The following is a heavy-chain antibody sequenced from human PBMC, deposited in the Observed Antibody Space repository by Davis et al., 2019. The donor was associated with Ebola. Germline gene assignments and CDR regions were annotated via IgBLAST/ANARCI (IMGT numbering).Heavy chain of an antibody. D-gene: IGHD3-3*01. J-gene: IGHJ5*02. CDR2: AHFGGST. CDR3: ARRAETTIFGVVKGWVDP. CDR1: GGPPTNSLYF. Sequence: MPGGSLRLSCTLPGGPPTNSLYFWTWLRQYPGKGLEWIGSAHFGGSTYYHPSLKSRVTISVDTSRNQFTLKLSAVTAADTASYYCARRAETTIFGVVKGWVDPWGQGTLVTVSS. V-gene: IGHV4-39*01.